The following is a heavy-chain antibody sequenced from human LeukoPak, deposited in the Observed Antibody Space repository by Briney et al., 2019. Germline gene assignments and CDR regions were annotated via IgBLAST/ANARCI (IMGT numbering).Heavy chain of an antibody. Sequence: PGGSLRLSCSASGFTFSNYGMSWVRQAPGKGLEWVSGIHGSSGSTYYADSVKGRSTISRDNSKNTLYLQMNSLRAEDTAVYYCARGYDFWSGYSFDHWGQGTLVTVSS. CDR1: GFTFSNYG. CDR2: IHGSSGST. D-gene: IGHD3-3*01. J-gene: IGHJ4*02. CDR3: ARGYDFWSGYSFDH. V-gene: IGHV3-23*01.